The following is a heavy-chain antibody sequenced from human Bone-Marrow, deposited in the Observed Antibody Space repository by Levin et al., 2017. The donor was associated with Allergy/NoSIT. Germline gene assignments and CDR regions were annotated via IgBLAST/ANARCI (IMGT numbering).Heavy chain of an antibody. Sequence: GSLRLSCAVYGGSFSGYYWSWIRQPPGKGLEWIGEINHSGSTNYNPSLKSRVTISVDTSKNQFSLKLSSVTAADTAVYYCARGADYDYIWGSYRYNSWFDPWGQGTLVTVSS. J-gene: IGHJ5*02. CDR3: ARGADYDYIWGSYRYNSWFDP. CDR1: GGSFSGYY. CDR2: INHSGST. D-gene: IGHD3-16*02. V-gene: IGHV4-34*01.